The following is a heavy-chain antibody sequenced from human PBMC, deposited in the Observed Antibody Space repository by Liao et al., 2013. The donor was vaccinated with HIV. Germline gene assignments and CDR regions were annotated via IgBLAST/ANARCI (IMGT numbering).Heavy chain of an antibody. Sequence: QVQLQQWGAGLLKPSETLSLTCAVYGGSFSGYYWSWIRQPPGKGLEWIGEINHSGSTNYNPSLKSRVTISVDTSKNQFSLKLSSVTAADTAVYYCARDPKLIGVFDIWGQGTMVTVSS. J-gene: IGHJ3*02. D-gene: IGHD2-8*01. CDR3: ARDPKLIGVFDI. V-gene: IGHV4-34*01. CDR2: INHSGST. CDR1: GGSFSGYY.